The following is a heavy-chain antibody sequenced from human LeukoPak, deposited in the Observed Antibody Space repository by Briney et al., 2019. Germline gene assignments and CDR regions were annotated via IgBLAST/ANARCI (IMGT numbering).Heavy chain of an antibody. V-gene: IGHV3-13*01. CDR2: IGTAGDT. J-gene: IGHJ2*01. D-gene: IGHD3-10*01. Sequence: GGSLRLSCAASGFTFSSYDVHWVRQATGKGLEWVSAIGTAGDTYYPGSVKGRFTISRENAKNSLYLQMNSLRAGDTAVYYCARGRGSPYWYFDLWGRGTLVTVSS. CDR3: ARGRGSPYWYFDL. CDR1: GFTFSSYD.